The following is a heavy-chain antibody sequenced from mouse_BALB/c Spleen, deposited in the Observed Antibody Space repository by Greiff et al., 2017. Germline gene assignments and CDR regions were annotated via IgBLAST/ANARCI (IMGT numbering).Heavy chain of an antibody. Sequence: EVKLMESGGGLVKPGGSLKLSCAASGFTFSDYYMYWVRQTPEKRLEWVATISDGGSYTYYPDSVKGRFTISRDNAKNNLYLQMSSLKSEDTAMYYCARGPLPAWFAYWGQGTLVTVSA. CDR2: ISDGGSYT. J-gene: IGHJ3*01. V-gene: IGHV5-4*02. CDR1: GFTFSDYY. CDR3: ARGPLPAWFAY.